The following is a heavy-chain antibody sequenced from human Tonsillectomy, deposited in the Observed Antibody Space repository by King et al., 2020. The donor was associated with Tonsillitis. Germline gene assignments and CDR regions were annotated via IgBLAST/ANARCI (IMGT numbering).Heavy chain of an antibody. D-gene: IGHD2-2*01. J-gene: IGHJ6*02. CDR1: GFTFSGSA. CDR3: TSSRLMYQMQVLYYYGMDV. Sequence: VQLVESGGGLVQPGGSLKLSCAASGFTFSGSAMHWVRQASGKGLEWVGRIRSKANNYATAYAASVKGRFTISRDDSKNTAYLQMNSLKTEDTAVYYCTSSRLMYQMQVLYYYGMDVWGQGTTVTVSS. V-gene: IGHV3-73*02. CDR2: IRSKANNYAT.